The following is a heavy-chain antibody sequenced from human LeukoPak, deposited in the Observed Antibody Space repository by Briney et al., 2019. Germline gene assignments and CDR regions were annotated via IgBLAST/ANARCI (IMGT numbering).Heavy chain of an antibody. CDR3: ARQDSSGYYYEGYFQH. V-gene: IGHV4-61*02. J-gene: IGHJ1*01. CDR2: IYTSGST. CDR1: GGSISSGSYY. D-gene: IGHD3-22*01. Sequence: PSETLSLTCTVSGGSISSGSYYWSWIRQHAGKGLEWIGRIYTSGSTNYNPSLKSRVTISVDTSKNQFSLKLRSVTAADTAVYYCARQDSSGYYYEGYFQHWGQGTLVTVSS.